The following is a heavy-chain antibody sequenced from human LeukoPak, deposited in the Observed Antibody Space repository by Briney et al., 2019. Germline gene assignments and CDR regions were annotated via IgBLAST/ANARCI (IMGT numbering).Heavy chain of an antibody. CDR1: GGSISSGDYY. J-gene: IGHJ3*02. Sequence: SQTLSLTCTVSGGSISSGDYYWSWIRQPPGKGLEWIGYIYYSESTYYNPSLKSRVTISVDTSKKQFSLKPSSVTAADTAVYYCASAVVVVAARGAFDIWGQGTMVTVSS. V-gene: IGHV4-30-4*08. CDR2: IYYSEST. D-gene: IGHD2-15*01. CDR3: ASAVVVVAARGAFDI.